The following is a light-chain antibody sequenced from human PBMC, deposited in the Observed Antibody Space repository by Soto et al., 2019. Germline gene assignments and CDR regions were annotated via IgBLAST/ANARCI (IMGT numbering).Light chain of an antibody. CDR1: ISDLAIYNY. CDR2: QVT. J-gene: IGLJ1*01. CDR3: SSYTDSSNYV. V-gene: IGLV2-14*01. Sequence: SLRSPPSSVCGSPRQSIPISCTGTISDLAIYNYVSWYQQQPGKAPKLMIYQVTNRPSGVSNRFSGSRSGNTASLTISGLQAEDEADYYCSSYTDSSNYVFGTGTKVT.